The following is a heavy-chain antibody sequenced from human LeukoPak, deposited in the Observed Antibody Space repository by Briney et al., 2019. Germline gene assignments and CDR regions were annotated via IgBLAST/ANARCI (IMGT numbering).Heavy chain of an antibody. J-gene: IGHJ3*02. CDR2: IYPGDSDT. CDR3: ASIRLYYYDSSGYYWDDAFDI. D-gene: IGHD3-22*01. Sequence: GESLKISCKGSGYSFTSYWIGWVRQMPGKGLEWMGIIYPGDSDTRYSPSFQGQVTISADKSISTAYLQWSSLKASDTAMYYCASIRLYYYDSSGYYWDDAFDIWGQGTMVTVSS. V-gene: IGHV5-51*01. CDR1: GYSFTSYW.